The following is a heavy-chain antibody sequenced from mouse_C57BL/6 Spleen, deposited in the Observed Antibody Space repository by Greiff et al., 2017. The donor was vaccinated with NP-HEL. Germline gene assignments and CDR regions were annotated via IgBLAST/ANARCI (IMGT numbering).Heavy chain of an antibody. CDR1: GFTFSSYG. Sequence: EVQRVESGGDLVKPGGSLKLSCAASGFTFSSYGMSWVRQTPDKRLEWVATISSGGSYTYYPDSVKGRFTISRGNAKNTLYLQMSSLKSEDTAMYYCARRGEEYFDYWGQGTTLTVSS. J-gene: IGHJ2*01. CDR2: ISSGGSYT. CDR3: ARRGEEYFDY. V-gene: IGHV5-6*01.